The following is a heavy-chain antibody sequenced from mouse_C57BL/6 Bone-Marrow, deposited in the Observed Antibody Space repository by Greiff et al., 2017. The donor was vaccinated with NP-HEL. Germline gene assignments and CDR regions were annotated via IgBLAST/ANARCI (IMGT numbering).Heavy chain of an antibody. Sequence: VQLQQSGAELVRPGASVKLSCTASGFKLKDYYMHWVKQRPDPLLPFLLRIDPEDGDPSYAPNFQVKATMTADTSSNTAYLQLSSLTSEDTAVYYCTSYYGSSHWGQGTTLTVSS. J-gene: IGHJ2*01. V-gene: IGHV14-1*01. CDR1: GFKLKDYY. CDR3: TSYYGSSH. D-gene: IGHD1-1*01. CDR2: IDPEDGDP.